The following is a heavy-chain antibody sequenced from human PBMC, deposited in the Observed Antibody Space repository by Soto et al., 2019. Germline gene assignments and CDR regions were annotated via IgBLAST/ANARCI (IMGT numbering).Heavy chain of an antibody. Sequence: GGSLRLSCAASGLTLSIYSMTWVLQAPGKGLEWVSYISSSSSTIYYADSVKGRFTISRDNAKNSLYLQMNSLRAEDTAVYYCARDGFGLPTDFDFWGQGTLVTVSS. CDR1: GLTLSIYS. V-gene: IGHV3-48*01. D-gene: IGHD4-17*01. J-gene: IGHJ4*02. CDR2: ISSSSSTI. CDR3: ARDGFGLPTDFDF.